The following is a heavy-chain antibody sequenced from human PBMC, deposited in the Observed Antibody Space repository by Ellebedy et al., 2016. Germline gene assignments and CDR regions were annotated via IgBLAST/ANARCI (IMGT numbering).Heavy chain of an antibody. CDR3: AKGYYYDTSGYFFDY. D-gene: IGHD3-22*01. J-gene: IGHJ4*02. V-gene: IGHV3-30*18. CDR2: ISYDGIKK. Sequence: GGSLRLSXAASRFSFSTYGMHWVRQAPGKGLEWVAVISYDGIKKYYADSVKGRFNISRDNSKNTLYLQMNSLRTEDTAIYYCAKGYYYDTSGYFFDYWGQGTLVAVSS. CDR1: RFSFSTYG.